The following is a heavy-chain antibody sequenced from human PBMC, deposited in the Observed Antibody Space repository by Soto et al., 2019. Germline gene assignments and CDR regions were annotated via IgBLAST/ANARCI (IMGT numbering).Heavy chain of an antibody. CDR3: ATGYYYDSSGYYIPFDY. CDR1: GYTLTELS. V-gene: IGHV1-24*01. Sequence: GASVKVSCKVSGYTLTELSMHWVRQAPGKGLEWMGGFDPEDGETIYAQKFQGRVTMTEDTSTDTACMELSSLRSEDTAVYYCATGYYYDSSGYYIPFDYWGQGTLVTVSS. J-gene: IGHJ4*02. D-gene: IGHD3-22*01. CDR2: FDPEDGET.